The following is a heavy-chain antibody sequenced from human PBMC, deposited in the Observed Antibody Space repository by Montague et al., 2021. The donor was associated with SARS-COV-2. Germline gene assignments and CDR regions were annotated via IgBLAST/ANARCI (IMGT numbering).Heavy chain of an antibody. Sequence: TRSLTCTVSGGSISSGGYYWSWIRQHPGKGLEWIGYIYYSGSTYYNPSLKSRVTISVDTSKNQFFLKLSSVTAADTAVYYCARLTAGYCSGGSCYWGTGFDYWGQGTLVTVSS. D-gene: IGHD2-15*01. J-gene: IGHJ4*02. CDR2: IYYSGST. V-gene: IGHV4-31*03. CDR3: ARLTAGYCSGGSCYWGTGFDY. CDR1: GGSISSGGYY.